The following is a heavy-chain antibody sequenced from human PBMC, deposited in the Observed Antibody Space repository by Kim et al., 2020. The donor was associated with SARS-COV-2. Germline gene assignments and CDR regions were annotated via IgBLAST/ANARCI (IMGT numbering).Heavy chain of an antibody. CDR1: GFTFSSYG. Sequence: GGSLRLSCAASGFTFSSYGMHWVRQAPGKGLEWVAVIWYDGSNKYYADSVKGRFTISRDNSKNTLYLQMNSLRAEDTAVYYCARDLSDYSYSGGYVDYWGQGTLVTVSS. CDR3: ARDLSDYSYSGGYVDY. CDR2: IWYDGSNK. V-gene: IGHV3-33*01. J-gene: IGHJ4*02. D-gene: IGHD1-26*01.